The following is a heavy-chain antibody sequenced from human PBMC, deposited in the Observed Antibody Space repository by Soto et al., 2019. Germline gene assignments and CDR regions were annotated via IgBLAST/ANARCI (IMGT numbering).Heavy chain of an antibody. CDR3: ASLRYCSSTSCYYYYGMDV. Sequence: SETLSLTCAVYGGSFSGYYWSWIRQPTGKGLEWIGEINHSGSTNYNPSLKSRVTISVDTSKNQFSLKMSSVTAADTAVYYCASLRYCSSTSCYYYYGMDVWGQGTTVTVSS. J-gene: IGHJ6*02. D-gene: IGHD2-2*01. CDR2: INHSGST. CDR1: GGSFSGYY. V-gene: IGHV4-34*01.